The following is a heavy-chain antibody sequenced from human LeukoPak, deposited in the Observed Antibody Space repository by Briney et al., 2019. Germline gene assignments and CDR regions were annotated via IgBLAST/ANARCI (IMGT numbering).Heavy chain of an antibody. CDR2: MNPNSGNT. D-gene: IGHD4-17*01. Sequence: ASVKVSCKASGYTFTSYDINWVRQATGQGLEWMGWMNPNSGNTGYAQKFQGRVTMTRNTSISTAYMELSSLRSEDTAVYYCARAYGDTSYYYYYGMDVWGQGTTVTASS. CDR1: GYTFTSYD. V-gene: IGHV1-8*01. CDR3: ARAYGDTSYYYYYGMDV. J-gene: IGHJ6*02.